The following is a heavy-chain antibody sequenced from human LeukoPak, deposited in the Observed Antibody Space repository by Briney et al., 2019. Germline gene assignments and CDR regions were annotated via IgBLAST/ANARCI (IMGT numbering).Heavy chain of an antibody. V-gene: IGHV3-48*01. CDR3: ARDKETATAQFDY. D-gene: IGHD5-24*01. Sequence: PGGSLRLSCVGSGFTFSSFWMNWVRQAPGKGLEWVSYISSSSSTIYYADSVKGRFTISRDNAKNSLYLQMNSLRPEDTAVYYCARDKETATAQFDYWGQGTLVTVSS. CDR2: ISSSSSTI. CDR1: GFTFSSFW. J-gene: IGHJ4*02.